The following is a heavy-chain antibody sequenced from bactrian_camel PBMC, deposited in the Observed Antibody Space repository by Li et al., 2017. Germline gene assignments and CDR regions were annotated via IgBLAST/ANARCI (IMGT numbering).Heavy chain of an antibody. CDR2: IYTLDDST. CDR1: SSYSRAC. D-gene: IGHD6*01. Sequence: HVQLVESGGGSVETGGSLNLTCSAHSSYSRACMGWFRQAPGKQREGVATIYTLDDSTYYSDSVKGRFTISQDNAKNTVYLQMNDLKPEDTAMYYCAARYGGKLYHSPLTAADKFALWGQGTQVT. CDR3: AARYGGKLYHSPLTAADKFAL. V-gene: IGHV3S1*01. J-gene: IGHJ4*01.